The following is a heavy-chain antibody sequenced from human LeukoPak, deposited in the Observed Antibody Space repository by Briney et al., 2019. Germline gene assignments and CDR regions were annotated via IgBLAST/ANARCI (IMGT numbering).Heavy chain of an antibody. J-gene: IGHJ4*02. CDR1: GFTFSSYS. Sequence: PGGSLRLSCAASGFTFSSYSMNWVRQAPGKGLEWVSSISSSSSYIYCADSVKGRFTISRDNAKNSLYLQMNSLRAEDTAVYYCAGALEGYSYGTTFDYWGQGTLVTVSS. CDR3: AGALEGYSYGTTFDY. V-gene: IGHV3-21*01. CDR2: ISSSSSYI. D-gene: IGHD5-18*01.